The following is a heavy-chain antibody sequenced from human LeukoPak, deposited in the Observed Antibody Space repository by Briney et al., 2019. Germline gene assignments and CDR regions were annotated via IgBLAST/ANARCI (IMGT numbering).Heavy chain of an antibody. CDR2: ISSNGGST. J-gene: IGHJ4*02. CDR3: VSSGYSSGWFDY. Sequence: GGSLRLSCSASGFTFSSYAMHCVRQAPGKGLEYVSAISSNGGSTYYADSVKGRFTISRDNSKNTLYLKMSSLRAEDTAVYYCVSSGYSSGWFDYWGQGTLVTVSS. D-gene: IGHD6-19*01. CDR1: GFTFSSYA. V-gene: IGHV3-64D*06.